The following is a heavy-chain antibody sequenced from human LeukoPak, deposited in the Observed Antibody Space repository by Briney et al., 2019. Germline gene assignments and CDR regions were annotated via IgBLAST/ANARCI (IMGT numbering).Heavy chain of an antibody. D-gene: IGHD3-10*01. CDR2: ISYDGSNK. CDR3: AKGGFGELFLYNWFDP. Sequence: GGSLRLSCAASGFTFSSYGMHWVRQAPGKGLEWVAVISYDGSNKYYADSVKGRFTISGDNSKNTLYLQMNSLRAEDTAVYYCAKGGFGELFLYNWFDPWGQGTLVTVSS. J-gene: IGHJ5*02. CDR1: GFTFSSYG. V-gene: IGHV3-30*18.